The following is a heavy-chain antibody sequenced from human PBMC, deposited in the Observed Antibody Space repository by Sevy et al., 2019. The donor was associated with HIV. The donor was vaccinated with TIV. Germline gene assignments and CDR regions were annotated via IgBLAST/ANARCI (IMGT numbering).Heavy chain of an antibody. J-gene: IGHJ4*02. CDR1: GFTFNNAW. CDR3: TTNKGFWSGYVYFDY. CDR2: IKSKGDGGTT. V-gene: IGHV3-15*07. Sequence: GGSLRLSCAVSGFTFNNAWMNWVRHAPGKGLEWVGRIKSKGDGGTTDYAAPVKGRFSISRDDSTNTLYLQMNSLKSEDTAVYYCTTNKGFWSGYVYFDYWGQGTLVTVSS. D-gene: IGHD3-3*01.